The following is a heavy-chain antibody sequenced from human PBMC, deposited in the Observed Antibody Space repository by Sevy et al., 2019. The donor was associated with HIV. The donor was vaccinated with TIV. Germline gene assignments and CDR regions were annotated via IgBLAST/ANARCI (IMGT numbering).Heavy chain of an antibody. CDR1: GFTFSDFY. Sequence: GGSLRLSCAASGFTFSDFYMNWVRQAPGKGLECISYISSSSNTIYYADSVKGRFTISRDNAKNSLYLQMNNLRAEDTAIYYCARFCGGGGCHSYYVMDVWGQGTTVTVSS. D-gene: IGHD2-15*01. J-gene: IGHJ6*02. V-gene: IGHV3-11*01. CDR2: ISSSSNTI. CDR3: ARFCGGGGCHSYYVMDV.